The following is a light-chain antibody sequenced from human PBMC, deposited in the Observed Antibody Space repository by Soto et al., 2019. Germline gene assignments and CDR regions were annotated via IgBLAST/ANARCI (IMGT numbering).Light chain of an antibody. CDR3: SSYASSTTLV. V-gene: IGLV2-14*03. CDR2: DVS. CDR1: SSDVGGYNF. J-gene: IGLJ2*01. Sequence: QSALTQPASVSGSPGQSITISCTGTSSDVGGYNFVSWYQQHPGKAPKLMIYDVSNRPSGVSXRFXGSKSGNTAXLTISGLQAEDEADYFCSSYASSTTLVFGGGTKLTVL.